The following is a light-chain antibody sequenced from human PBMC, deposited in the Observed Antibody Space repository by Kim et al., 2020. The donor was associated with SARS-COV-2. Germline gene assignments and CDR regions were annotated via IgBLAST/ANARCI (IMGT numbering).Light chain of an antibody. V-gene: IGKV3-20*01. CDR2: GAS. CDR3: HQYDASIGYT. Sequence: SPGEKAPLSFSASQSVISNCFACYQQRPGQAPSLLGDGASSRATGVPERFSGSVSGTDFTLTISRLEPEDFAVYYCHQYDASIGYTFGQGTKLEI. J-gene: IGKJ2*01. CDR1: QSVISNC.